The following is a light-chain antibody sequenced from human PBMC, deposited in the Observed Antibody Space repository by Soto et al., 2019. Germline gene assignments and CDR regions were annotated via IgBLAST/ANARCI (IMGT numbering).Light chain of an antibody. V-gene: IGKV3-20*01. J-gene: IGKJ4*01. CDR3: QQYGSSPLT. CDR2: GAS. CDR1: QSVSSSY. Sequence: EIVLTQSPATLSSFPGDRVTLSCRASQSVSSSYLAWYQQTPGQAPRLLIYGASSRATGIPDRFTGSGSGTDFTLTISRLEPEDFAVYYCQQYGSSPLTFGGGTKVDIK.